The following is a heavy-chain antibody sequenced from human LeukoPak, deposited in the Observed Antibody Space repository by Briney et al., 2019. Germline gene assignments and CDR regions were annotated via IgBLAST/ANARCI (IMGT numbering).Heavy chain of an antibody. CDR1: GGTFSSYA. D-gene: IGHD6-13*01. CDR2: IIPIFGTA. V-gene: IGHV1-69*01. J-gene: IGHJ6*02. Sequence: ASVKVSCKASGGTFSSYAISWVRQAPGQGLEWMGGIIPIFGTANYAQKFQGRVTITADESTSTAYMELSSLGSEDTAVYYCARSIGDFSSSWSYYYYYGMDVWGQGTTVTVSS. CDR3: ARSIGDFSSSWSYYYYYGMDV.